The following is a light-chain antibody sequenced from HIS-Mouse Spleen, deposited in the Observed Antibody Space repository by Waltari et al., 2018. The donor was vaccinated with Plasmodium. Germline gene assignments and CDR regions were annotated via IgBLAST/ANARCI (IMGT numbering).Light chain of an antibody. CDR1: QGVSSN. V-gene: IGKV3-15*01. CDR3: QQYNNWSFT. CDR2: GAS. Sequence: EIVMTQSPATLSVSPGERATLSCRASQGVSSNLAWYQQKPGQAPRLLIYGASTMATGIPARFSGSGSGTEFTLTISSLQSEDFAVYYCQQYNNWSFTFGPGTKVDIK. J-gene: IGKJ3*01.